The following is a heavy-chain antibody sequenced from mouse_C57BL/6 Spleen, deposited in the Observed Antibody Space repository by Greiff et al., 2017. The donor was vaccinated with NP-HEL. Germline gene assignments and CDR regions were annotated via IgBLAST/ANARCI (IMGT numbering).Heavy chain of an antibody. Sequence: EVQWVESGGGLVKPGGSLKLSCAASGFTFSSYTMSWVRQTPEKRLEWVATISGGGGNTYYPDSVKGRFTISRDNAKNTLYLQMSSLRSEDTALYYCARQAVYYGSSYVGYWYFDVWGTGTTVTVSS. CDR2: ISGGGGNT. D-gene: IGHD1-1*01. CDR3: ARQAVYYGSSYVGYWYFDV. J-gene: IGHJ1*03. V-gene: IGHV5-9*01. CDR1: GFTFSSYT.